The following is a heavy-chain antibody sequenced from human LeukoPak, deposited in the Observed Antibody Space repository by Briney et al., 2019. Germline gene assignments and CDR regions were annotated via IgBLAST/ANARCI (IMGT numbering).Heavy chain of an antibody. CDR3: AKTYVWYYFDY. CDR2: ISGSGGST. V-gene: IGHV3-23*01. CDR1: GFTFSNYG. J-gene: IGHJ4*02. Sequence: GGTLRLSCAASGFTFSNYGMTWVRQAPGKGLEWVSTISGSGGSTYYADSVKGRFTISRDNSKNTLYLQMNSLGAEDTAVYYCAKTYVWYYFDYWGQEILVTVSS. D-gene: IGHD3-16*01.